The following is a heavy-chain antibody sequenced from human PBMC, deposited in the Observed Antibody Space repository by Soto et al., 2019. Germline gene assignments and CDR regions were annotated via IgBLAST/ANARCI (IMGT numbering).Heavy chain of an antibody. Sequence: PSQTLSLTCAISGDSVSSNSAAWDWIRQSPSRGLEWLGRTYYRSKWYNDYAVSVKSRITINPDTSKNQFSLQLNSVTPEDTAVYYCARLNHYSSSWYGMGAFDIWGQGTMVTVSS. V-gene: IGHV6-1*01. CDR3: ARLNHYSSSWYGMGAFDI. D-gene: IGHD6-13*01. CDR2: TYYRSKWYN. CDR1: GDSVSSNSAA. J-gene: IGHJ3*02.